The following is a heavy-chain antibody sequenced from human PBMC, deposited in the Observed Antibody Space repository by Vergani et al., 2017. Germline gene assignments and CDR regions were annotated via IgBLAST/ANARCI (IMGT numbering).Heavy chain of an antibody. J-gene: IGHJ6*03. CDR2: IWYDGSKE. CDR3: ARSGYCAHGVCYMTYYYYMDV. CDR1: GFTLSSHA. D-gene: IGHD2-8*01. Sequence: VQLLESGGGLVQPGGSLRVSCAGSGFTLSSHAMHWVRQAPGKGLEWVAFIWYDGSKEYYADSVKGRFTISRDNSKNTLYLQMNNLRAADTAVYYCARSGYCAHGVCYMTYYYYMDVWGKGTAVTVSS. V-gene: IGHV3-33*01.